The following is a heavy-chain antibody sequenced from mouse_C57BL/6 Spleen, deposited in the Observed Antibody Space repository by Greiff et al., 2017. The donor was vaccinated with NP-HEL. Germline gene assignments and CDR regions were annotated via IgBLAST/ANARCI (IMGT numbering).Heavy chain of an antibody. D-gene: IGHD1-1*01. CDR1: GYTFTGYW. CDR3: ARGRVITTVVATTRWYFDV. J-gene: IGHJ1*03. V-gene: IGHV1-9*01. CDR2: ILPGSGST. Sequence: QVQLQQSGAELMKPGASVKLSCKATGYTFTGYWIEWVKQRPGHGLEWIGEILPGSGSTNYNEKFKGKATFTADTSSNTAYMQLSSLTTEDSAIYYCARGRVITTVVATTRWYFDVWGTGTTVTVSS.